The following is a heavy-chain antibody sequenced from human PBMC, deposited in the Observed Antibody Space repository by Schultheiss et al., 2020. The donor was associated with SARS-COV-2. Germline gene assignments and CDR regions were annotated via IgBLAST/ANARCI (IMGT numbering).Heavy chain of an antibody. CDR1: GGTFSSYA. Sequence: SVKVSCKASGGTFSSYAISWVRQAPGQGLEWMGGIIPIFGTANYAQKFQGRVTITADESTSTAYMELRSLRSDDTAVYYCTKALGGEGGYNYHFWGQGTLVTVSS. V-gene: IGHV1-69*13. CDR2: IIPIFGTA. D-gene: IGHD5-24*01. J-gene: IGHJ4*02. CDR3: TKALGGEGGYNYHF.